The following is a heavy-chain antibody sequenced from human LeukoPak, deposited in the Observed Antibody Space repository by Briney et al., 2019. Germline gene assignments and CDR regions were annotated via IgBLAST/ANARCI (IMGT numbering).Heavy chain of an antibody. CDR3: AKLGEIWFGELLSSFDY. V-gene: IGHV3-23*01. D-gene: IGHD3-10*01. CDR1: GFTFSSYA. CDR2: ISGSGGST. Sequence: TGGSLRLSCAASGFTFSSYAMSWVRQAPGKGLEWVSAISGSGGSTYYADSVKGRFTISRDNSKNTLYLQMNSLRAEDTAVYYCAKLGEIWFGELLSSFDYWGQGTLVTVSS. J-gene: IGHJ4*02.